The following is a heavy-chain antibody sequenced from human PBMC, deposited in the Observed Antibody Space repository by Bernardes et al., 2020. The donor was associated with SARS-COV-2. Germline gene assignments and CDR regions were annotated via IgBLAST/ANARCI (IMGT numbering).Heavy chain of an antibody. CDR3: ASARVAALGWFDP. Sequence: SETLSLTCTVSGGSISSGSYYWSWIRQPAGKGLEWIGRIYTSGSTNYNPSLKSRVTISVDTSKNQFSLKLSSVTAADTAVYYCASARVAALGWFDPWGQGTLVTVSS. CDR1: GGSISSGSYY. J-gene: IGHJ5*02. D-gene: IGHD2-15*01. CDR2: IYTSGST. V-gene: IGHV4-61*02.